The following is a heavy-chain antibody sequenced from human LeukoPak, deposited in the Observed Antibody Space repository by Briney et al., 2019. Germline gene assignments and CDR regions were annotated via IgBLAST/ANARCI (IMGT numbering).Heavy chain of an antibody. CDR1: GYSISSGYY. J-gene: IGHJ4*02. D-gene: IGHD2-2*01. CDR3: ARIVVVPAYYFDY. CDR2: IYYSGST. V-gene: IGHV4-38-2*02. Sequence: SETLSLTCTVSGYSISSGYYWGWIRQPPGKGLEWIGSIYYSGSTYYNPSLKSRVTISVDTSKNQFSLKLSSVTAADTAVYYRARIVVVPAYYFDYWGQGTLVTVSS.